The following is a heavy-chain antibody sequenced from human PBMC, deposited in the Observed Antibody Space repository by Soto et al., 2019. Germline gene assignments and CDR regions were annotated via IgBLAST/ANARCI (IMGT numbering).Heavy chain of an antibody. Sequence: QVQLQESGPGLVKPSETLSLTCTVSGDFISSHYWSWIRQPPGKGLEWIGYVYNDGKTDSNPSLKSRVTISMDTSKNQISLSLTSVTAADTALYYCARPRGTTPAVWYFDLWGRGTLVTVSS. D-gene: IGHD1-26*01. CDR1: GDFISSHY. CDR3: ARPRGTTPAVWYFDL. V-gene: IGHV4-59*08. J-gene: IGHJ2*01. CDR2: VYNDGKT.